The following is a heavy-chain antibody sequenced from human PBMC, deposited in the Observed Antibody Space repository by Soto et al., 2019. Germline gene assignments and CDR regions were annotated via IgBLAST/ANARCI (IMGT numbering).Heavy chain of an antibody. CDR1: GFSLSTTGVG. V-gene: IGHV2-5*02. CDR3: ARSLWFGELH. CDR2: IYWDNDK. J-gene: IGHJ4*02. D-gene: IGHD3-10*01. Sequence: QITLKESGPTLGKPTQTLTLTCSFSGFSLSTTGVGVGWIRQSPGKALEWLAIIYWDNDKGYSPSLKSRVTITKDTSKNQVVLTVTNMDPVDTGTYYCARSLWFGELHWGQGALVTVSS.